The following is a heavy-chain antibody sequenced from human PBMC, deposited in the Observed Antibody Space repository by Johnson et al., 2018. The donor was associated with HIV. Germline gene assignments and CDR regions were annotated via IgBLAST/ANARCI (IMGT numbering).Heavy chain of an antibody. V-gene: IGHV3-30-3*01. CDR3: AKDWRITYYNFWSGFFFDAFDI. CDR1: GFTFSSYA. CDR2: ISYDGINK. D-gene: IGHD3-3*01. Sequence: QVQLVESGGGVVQPGRSLRLSCAASGFTFSSYAMHWVRQAPGKGLEWVAVISYDGINKYYADSVKGRFTISRDNAKNSLYLQMNSLRAEDTALYYCAKDWRITYYNFWSGFFFDAFDIWGQGTMVTVSS. J-gene: IGHJ3*02.